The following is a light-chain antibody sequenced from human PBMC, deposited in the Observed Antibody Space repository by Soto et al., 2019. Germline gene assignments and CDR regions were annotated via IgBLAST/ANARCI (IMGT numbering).Light chain of an antibody. CDR2: GAS. CDR1: QSVSGSY. J-gene: IGKJ1*01. Sequence: EIVLTQSPGTPSLSPGERATLSCRASQSVSGSYLAWYQQKPGQAPRLLIYGASSRATGIPDRFSGSGSGTDFTLTISRLEPEDFAVYYCRHYGSFPRTFGQRTKVAIK. CDR3: RHYGSFPRT. V-gene: IGKV3-20*01.